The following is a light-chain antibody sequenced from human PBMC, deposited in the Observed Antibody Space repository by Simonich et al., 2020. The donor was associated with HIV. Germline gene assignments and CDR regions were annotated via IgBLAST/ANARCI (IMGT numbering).Light chain of an antibody. Sequence: QSVLTQPPSVSAAPGQKVTISCSGSSSNIGNNYVSCYQQLPGTAPKLLIYDNNKRPSGIPDRFSGSKSGTSATLGITGLQTGDEADYYCSSPTADRGVFGGGTKLTVL. V-gene: IGLV1-51*01. J-gene: IGLJ3*02. CDR2: DNN. CDR3: SSPTADRGV. CDR1: SSNIGNNY.